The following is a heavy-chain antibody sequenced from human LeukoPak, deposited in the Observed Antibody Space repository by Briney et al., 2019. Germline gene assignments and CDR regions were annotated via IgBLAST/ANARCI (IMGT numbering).Heavy chain of an antibody. J-gene: IGHJ4*02. CDR2: ISSSSSYI. D-gene: IGHD3-10*01. V-gene: IGHV3-21*01. CDR1: GFTFSSYS. Sequence: GGSLRLSCAASGFTFSSYSMNWVRQAPGKGLEWVSSISSSSSYIYYADSVKGRFTISRDNAKNSLYLQMNSLRAEDTAVYYCARGLWFGESSEGDYFDYWGQGTLVTVSS. CDR3: ARGLWFGESSEGDYFDY.